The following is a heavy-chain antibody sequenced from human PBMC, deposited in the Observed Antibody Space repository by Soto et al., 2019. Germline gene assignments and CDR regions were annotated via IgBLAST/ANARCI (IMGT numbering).Heavy chain of an antibody. CDR1: GFTFSSYA. CDR2: ISGSGGST. J-gene: IGHJ6*02. CDR3: AKDPHYDFWSGYPHPGGMDV. V-gene: IGHV3-23*01. D-gene: IGHD3-3*01. Sequence: PGGSLRLSCAASGFTFSSYAMSWVRQDPGKGLEWVSAISGSGGSTYYADSVKGRFTISRDNYKNTLYLQMNSLRAEDTAVYYCAKDPHYDFWSGYPHPGGMDVWGQGTTVTVSS.